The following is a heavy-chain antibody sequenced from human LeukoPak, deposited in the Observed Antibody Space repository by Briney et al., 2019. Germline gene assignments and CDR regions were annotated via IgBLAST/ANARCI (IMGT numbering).Heavy chain of an antibody. D-gene: IGHD6-19*01. CDR3: AGGIAVAGTEYYFDY. Sequence: PGGSLRLSCAASGFTVSSNYMSWVRQAPGKGLEWVSVIYSGGSTYYADSVKGRFTISRDNSKNTLYLQMNSLRAEDTAVYYCAGGIAVAGTEYYFDYWGQGTLVTVSS. J-gene: IGHJ4*02. CDR2: IYSGGST. V-gene: IGHV3-66*01. CDR1: GFTVSSNY.